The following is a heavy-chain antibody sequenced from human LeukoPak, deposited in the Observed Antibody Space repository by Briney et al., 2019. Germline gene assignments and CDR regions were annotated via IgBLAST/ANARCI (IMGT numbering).Heavy chain of an antibody. CDR1: GFTFDDYG. J-gene: IGHJ4*02. CDR3: ARVVLSRGERDY. V-gene: IGHV3-20*04. CDR2: INWNGGST. D-gene: IGHD5-24*01. Sequence: GGSLRLSCEASGFTFDDYGMSWVRQAPGKGLEWVSGINWNGGSTGYVDSVKGRFTISRDNAKKFLYLQMNSLRAEDTALYYCARVVLSRGERDYWGQGTLVTVSS.